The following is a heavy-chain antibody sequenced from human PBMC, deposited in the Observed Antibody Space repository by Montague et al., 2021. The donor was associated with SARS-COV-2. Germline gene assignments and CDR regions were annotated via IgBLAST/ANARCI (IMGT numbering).Heavy chain of an antibody. CDR1: GDSMSGYY. Sequence: SETLSLTCTVSGDSMSGYYWSWVRQAPGTGLEWIGYIFYSGSTSXXPSLNSRVTISIDTSKKQFSLKLTSVTAADTAVYFCAREGGTKSSHWWGAFDSWGHGTPVTVSS. V-gene: IGHV4-59*01. J-gene: IGHJ5*01. D-gene: IGHD2-15*01. CDR3: AREGGTKSSHWWGAFDS. CDR2: IFYSGST.